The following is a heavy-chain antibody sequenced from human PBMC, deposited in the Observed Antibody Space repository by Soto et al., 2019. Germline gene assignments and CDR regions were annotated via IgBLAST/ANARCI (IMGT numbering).Heavy chain of an antibody. J-gene: IGHJ4*02. CDR2: ISRSGGST. CDR1: GFTFSSYS. D-gene: IGHD6-13*01. V-gene: IGHV3-23*01. Sequence: PXGSLSLSCAASGFTFSSYSMSWVRQAPGKGLEWVSAISRSGGSTYYADSVKGRFTISRDNSKNTLYLQMNSLRAEDTAVYYCAKLSYTINDIAAAGPDYWGQGTLVTVSS. CDR3: AKLSYTINDIAAAGPDY.